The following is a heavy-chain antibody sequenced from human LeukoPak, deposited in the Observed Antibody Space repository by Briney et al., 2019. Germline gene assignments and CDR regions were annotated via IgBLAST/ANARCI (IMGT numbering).Heavy chain of an antibody. J-gene: IGHJ6*02. CDR3: AKVGYCSGGSCLPYGMDV. CDR1: GFTFTSYP. Sequence: GGSLRLSCAASGFTFTSYPMHWVRQAPGKGLEYVSAISSNGGSTYYAHSVKGRFTISRDNSKNTLYLQMNSLRAEDTAVYYCAKVGYCSGGSCLPYGMDVWGQGTTVTVSS. V-gene: IGHV3-64*01. D-gene: IGHD2-15*01. CDR2: ISSNGGST.